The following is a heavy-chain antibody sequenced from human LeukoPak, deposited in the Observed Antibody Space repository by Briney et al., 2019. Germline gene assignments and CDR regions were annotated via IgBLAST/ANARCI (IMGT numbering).Heavy chain of an antibody. D-gene: IGHD2-15*01. CDR3: AKDSSASCYSPLDY. Sequence: PGGSLRLSCAASGFXFSSYEINWVRQAPGKGLEWASYISSSGSTIYYADSVKGRFTISRDNAKNSLYLLMNSLRAEDTAVYYCAKDSSASCYSPLDYWGQGTLVTVSS. V-gene: IGHV3-48*03. J-gene: IGHJ4*02. CDR2: ISSSGSTI. CDR1: GFXFSSYE.